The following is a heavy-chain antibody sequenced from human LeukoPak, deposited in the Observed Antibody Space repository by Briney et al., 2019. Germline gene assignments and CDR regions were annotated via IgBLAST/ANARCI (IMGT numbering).Heavy chain of an antibody. J-gene: IGHJ4*02. CDR1: GFTFSSYG. Sequence: PGRSLRLSCAASGFTFSSYGMHWFRQAPGKGLEWVAVIWYDGSNKYYADSVKGRFTISRDNSKNTLYLQMNSLRAEDTAVYYCARDYDSSGPDYWGQGTLVTVSS. D-gene: IGHD3-22*01. CDR3: ARDYDSSGPDY. CDR2: IWYDGSNK. V-gene: IGHV3-33*01.